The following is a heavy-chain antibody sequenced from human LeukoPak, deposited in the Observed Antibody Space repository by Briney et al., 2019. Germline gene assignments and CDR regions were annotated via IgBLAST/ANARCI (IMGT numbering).Heavy chain of an antibody. J-gene: IGHJ3*02. D-gene: IGHD5-12*01. V-gene: IGHV4-59*01. CDR2: IYYTGST. CDR1: GGSFSGYY. CDR3: ARVYGSGYDFRGAFDS. Sequence: SETLSLTCDVYGGSFSGYYWSWIRQPPGKGLEWIGYIYYTGSTNYNPSLKSRVSISVDTSKNQFSLKLSSVTAADTAVYYCARVYGSGYDFRGAFDSWGQGTMVTVSS.